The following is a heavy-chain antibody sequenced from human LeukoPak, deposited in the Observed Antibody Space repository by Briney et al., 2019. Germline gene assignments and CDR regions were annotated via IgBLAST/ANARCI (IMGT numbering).Heavy chain of an antibody. CDR3: ATGGNSRGPDTLYYFDY. Sequence: ASVKVSCKVSGYTLTELSMHWVRRATGKGLEWMGGSDPEDGETIYAQKFQGRVTMTGDTSTDTAYMELSSLRSEDTAVYYCATGGNSRGPDTLYYFDYWGQGTLVTVSS. D-gene: IGHD1-1*01. V-gene: IGHV1-24*01. CDR1: GYTLTELS. J-gene: IGHJ4*02. CDR2: SDPEDGET.